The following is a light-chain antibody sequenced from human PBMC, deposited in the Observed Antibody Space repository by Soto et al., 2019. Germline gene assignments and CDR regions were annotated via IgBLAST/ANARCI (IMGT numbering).Light chain of an antibody. CDR1: HSISNL. Sequence: DIQMTQSPSTLSASVGDRVTITCRASHSISNLLAWYQQKPGKAPKVMIYDISNLESGVPSRFSGSGSGTDFTLTISSLHPEDFATYYCQEYNTFSYAFGQGTRLEI. V-gene: IGKV1-5*01. CDR3: QEYNTFSYA. CDR2: DIS. J-gene: IGKJ2*01.